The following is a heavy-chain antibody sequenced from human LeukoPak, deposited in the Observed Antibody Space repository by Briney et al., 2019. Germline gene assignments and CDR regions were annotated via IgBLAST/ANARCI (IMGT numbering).Heavy chain of an antibody. CDR1: GFTFSSYW. D-gene: IGHD6-19*01. J-gene: IGHJ2*01. CDR3: GRTSGIAVRKYFDL. Sequence: GGSLRLSCAASGFTFSSYWMHWVRQAPGKGLVWVSRVNSDGSNTVYADSMKGRFTVSRDNARNTLYLQMNSLRAEDTALYYCGRTSGIAVRKYFDLWGRGTLVTVSS. CDR2: VNSDGSNT. V-gene: IGHV3-74*01.